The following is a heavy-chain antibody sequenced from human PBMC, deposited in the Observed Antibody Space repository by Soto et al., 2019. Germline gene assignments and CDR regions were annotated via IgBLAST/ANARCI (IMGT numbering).Heavy chain of an antibody. CDR2: ISGSSSTI. CDR3: ARPSTYNWNCDDY. D-gene: IGHD1-7*01. CDR1: GFTFSSYS. J-gene: IGHJ4*02. Sequence: EVQLVESGGGLVQPGGSLRLSCAASGFTFSSYSMNWVRQAPGKGLEWVTYISGSSSTIYYAEPVKGRFTLSRDIAKHSLYLQMNSLRAEDTAVYYCARPSTYNWNCDDYWGQGTLVTVSS. V-gene: IGHV3-48*01.